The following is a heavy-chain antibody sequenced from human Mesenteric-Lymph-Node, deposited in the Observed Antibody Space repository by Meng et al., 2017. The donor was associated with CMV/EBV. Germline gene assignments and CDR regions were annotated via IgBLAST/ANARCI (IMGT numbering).Heavy chain of an antibody. D-gene: IGHD2-2*01. CDR2: ITRSGAYI. V-gene: IGHV3-21*01. Sequence: GGSLRLSCAASGFTLSNYHMNWVRQAPGKGLEWVSSITRSGAYIFYADSVRGRFTISRDDARNSLYLQINSPRVEDTAIYYCAKMGYCTSNSCYSGGYDSWGQGTLVTSPQ. CDR3: AKMGYCTSNSCYSGGYDS. J-gene: IGHJ5*01. CDR1: GFTLSNYH.